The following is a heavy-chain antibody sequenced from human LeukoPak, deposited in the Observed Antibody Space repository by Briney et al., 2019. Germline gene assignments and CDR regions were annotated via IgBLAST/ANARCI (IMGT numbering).Heavy chain of an antibody. D-gene: IGHD2-15*01. CDR1: GGSISSSSYY. CDR3: ARNRVVVVAATQTNYFDY. J-gene: IGHJ4*02. V-gene: IGHV4-39*01. CDR2: VYYSGST. Sequence: SETLSLTCTVSGGSISSSSYYWGWIRQPPGKGLEWIGSVYYSGSTYYNPALKSRVTISVDTSKNQFSLKLSSVTAADTAVYYCARNRVVVVAATQTNYFDYWGQGTLVTVSS.